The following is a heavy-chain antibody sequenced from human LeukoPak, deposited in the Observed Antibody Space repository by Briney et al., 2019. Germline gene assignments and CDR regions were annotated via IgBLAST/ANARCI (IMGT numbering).Heavy chain of an antibody. Sequence: GGSLRLSCAASGFTVSSNYMSWVRQAPGKGLEWVSVIYSGGTTYYADSLKGRFTISRDNSKNTLYLQMNSLRAEDTAVYYCAKAQAARTYYYYNMDVWGKGTTVTVFS. J-gene: IGHJ6*03. CDR2: IYSGGTT. CDR1: GFTVSSNY. V-gene: IGHV3-53*01. CDR3: AKAQAARTYYYYNMDV. D-gene: IGHD6-6*01.